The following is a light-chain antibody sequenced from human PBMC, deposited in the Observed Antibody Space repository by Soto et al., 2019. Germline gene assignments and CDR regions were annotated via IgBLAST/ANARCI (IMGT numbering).Light chain of an antibody. CDR3: QSYDSSLSGRYV. Sequence: QSVLTQPPSVSGAPGQRVTISCTGSSSNIGAGYDVHWYQQLPGTAPKLLIYGNSNRPSGVPDRFSGSKSGTSASLAITGLQAEDDADYYCQSYDSSLSGRYVFGTGTKLTVL. J-gene: IGLJ1*01. CDR2: GNS. CDR1: SSNIGAGYD. V-gene: IGLV1-40*01.